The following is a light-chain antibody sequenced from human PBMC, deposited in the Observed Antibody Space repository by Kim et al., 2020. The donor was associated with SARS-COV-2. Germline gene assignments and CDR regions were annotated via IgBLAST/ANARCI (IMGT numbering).Light chain of an antibody. J-gene: IGLJ2*01. V-gene: IGLV1-51*01. CDR3: RSWDNILNGEV. CDR2: DNN. CDR1: TSNSADYA. Sequence: GQKVTTSCSGSTSNSADYAVSWYHQVPEAAPKLLIYDNNKRPSGVPDRFSGSKSGTSATLGITGLQTGDEADYYCRSWDNILNGEVFGGGTQLTVL.